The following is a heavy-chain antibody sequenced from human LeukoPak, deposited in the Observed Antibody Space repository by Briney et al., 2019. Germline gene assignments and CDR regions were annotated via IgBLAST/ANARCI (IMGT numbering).Heavy chain of an antibody. CDR3: ARRTVATTGVDY. J-gene: IGHJ4*02. V-gene: IGHV4-39*01. CDR2: IYFSRST. CDR1: GASISSRSYY. D-gene: IGHD5-12*01. Sequence: SETLSLTCTVSGASISSRSYYWDWIRQPPGKGLDWIGSIYFSRSTYYNPSLNSRVTISVDTSKNQFSLKLISVTAADTAVYYCARRTVATTGVDYWGQGSLVTVSS.